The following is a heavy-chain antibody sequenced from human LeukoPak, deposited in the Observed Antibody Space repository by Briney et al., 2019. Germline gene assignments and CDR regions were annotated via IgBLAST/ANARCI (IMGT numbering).Heavy chain of an antibody. D-gene: IGHD6-13*01. V-gene: IGHV4-34*01. J-gene: IGHJ5*02. CDR1: GGSFSGYY. CDR2: INHSGST. Sequence: SETLSLTCAVYGGSFSGYYWSWIRRPPGKGLEWIGEINHSGSTNYNPSLKSRVTISVDTSKNQFSLKLSSVTAADTAVYYCARGGVAAAGTSWGQGTLVTVSS. CDR3: ARGGVAAAGTS.